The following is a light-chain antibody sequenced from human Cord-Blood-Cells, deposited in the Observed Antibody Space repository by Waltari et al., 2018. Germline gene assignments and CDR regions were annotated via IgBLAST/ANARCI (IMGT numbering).Light chain of an antibody. V-gene: IGLV2-14*03. J-gene: IGLJ3*02. CDR3: SSYTSSSTWV. CDR1: SSDVGGYNY. CDR2: DVR. Sequence: QSALTQPASVSGSPGQSITISCTGTSSDVGGYNYVSGYQQHPGKAPNLIIYDVRNLPPVVSNRFSGSKSRNTASLTISGLQAEDEADYYCSSYTSSSTWVFGGGTKLTVL.